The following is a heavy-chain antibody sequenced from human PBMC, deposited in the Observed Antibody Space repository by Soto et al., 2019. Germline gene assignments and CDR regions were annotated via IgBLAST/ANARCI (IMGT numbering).Heavy chain of an antibody. CDR1: GGSGSDYD. J-gene: IGHJ4*02. V-gene: IGHV4-34*01. Sequence: TLCHTCTVDGGSGSDYDWSLIRQPPGKGLEWIGEINHSGSTNYNPSLKSRVTISVDTSKNQFSLKLSSVTAADTAVYYCARAYRYSYVAWGQGTLVTVSS. D-gene: IGHD5-18*01. CDR2: INHSGST. CDR3: ARAYRYSYVA.